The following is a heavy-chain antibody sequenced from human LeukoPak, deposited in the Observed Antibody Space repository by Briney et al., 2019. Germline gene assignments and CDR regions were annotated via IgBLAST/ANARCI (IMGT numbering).Heavy chain of an antibody. Sequence: GGSLRLSCATSGFTFKTYWMNWVRQAPGKGLELVANTRGDGSETSYVDSLKGRFTISRDNVKKLLYLQMDRLPADDTAGYYCVRERGNVGSRRAYFHNWGQGTLVPV. CDR2: TRGDGSET. V-gene: IGHV3-7*05. CDR1: GFTFKTYW. J-gene: IGHJ1*01. D-gene: IGHD1-26*01. CDR3: VRERGNVGSRRAYFHN.